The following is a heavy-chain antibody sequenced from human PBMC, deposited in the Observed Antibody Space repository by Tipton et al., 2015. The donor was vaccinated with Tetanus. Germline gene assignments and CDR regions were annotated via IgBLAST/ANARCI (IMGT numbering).Heavy chain of an antibody. CDR3: ARDRQQLVRDGGYAFDI. V-gene: IGHV6-1*01. CDR2: TYYRSRWYN. D-gene: IGHD6-13*01. J-gene: IGHJ3*02. Sequence: LVKPSQTLSLTCAISGDSVSSNSAAWNWIRQSPSRGLEWLGRTYYRSRWYNDYAVSVKSRITINPDTSKNQFSLQLNSVTPEDTAVYYCARDRQQLVRDGGYAFDIWGQGTMVTVSS. CDR1: GDSVSSNSAA.